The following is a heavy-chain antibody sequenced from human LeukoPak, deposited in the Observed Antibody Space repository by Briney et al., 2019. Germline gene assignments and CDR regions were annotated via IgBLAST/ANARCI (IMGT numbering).Heavy chain of an antibody. CDR1: VGSFSGYY. J-gene: IGHJ5*02. D-gene: IGHD6-13*01. V-gene: IGHV4-34*01. Sequence: PSETLSLTCAVYVGSFSGYYWSWIRQPPWKGLEWIGEINHSGSTNYNPSLKSRVTISVDTSKNQFSLKLSSVTAADTAVYYCARTEASSSWYINWFDPWGQGTLVTVSS. CDR2: INHSGST. CDR3: ARTEASSSWYINWFDP.